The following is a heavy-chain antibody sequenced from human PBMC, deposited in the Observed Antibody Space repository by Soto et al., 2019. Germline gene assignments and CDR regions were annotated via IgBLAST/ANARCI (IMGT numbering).Heavy chain of an antibody. Sequence: GGSLRLSCAASGFTFCSYNMNWVRQAPGKGLEWVSYISSSGSIMYYADSVKGRFTISRDNAENSLYLQMNSLRAEDTALYYCTRSPGIRSDLWGRGTLVTVSS. CDR1: GFTFCSYN. J-gene: IGHJ5*02. V-gene: IGHV3-48*01. CDR3: TRSPGIRSDL. CDR2: ISSSGSIM. D-gene: IGHD3-16*01.